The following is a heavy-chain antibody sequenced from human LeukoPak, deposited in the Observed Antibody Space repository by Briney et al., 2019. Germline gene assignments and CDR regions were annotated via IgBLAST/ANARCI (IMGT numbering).Heavy chain of an antibody. CDR1: GGTFSSYA. CDR3: VRSFGAATNLHQLYYYYGMDV. Sequence: SVRVSCKASGGTFSSYAISWVRQAPGQGLEWMGGIIPIFGTANYAQKFQGRVTITADESTSTAYMELSSLRSEDMAVYYCVRSFGAATNLHQLYYYYGMDVWGQGTTVTVSS. CDR2: IIPIFGTA. D-gene: IGHD2-2*01. V-gene: IGHV1-69*01. J-gene: IGHJ6*02.